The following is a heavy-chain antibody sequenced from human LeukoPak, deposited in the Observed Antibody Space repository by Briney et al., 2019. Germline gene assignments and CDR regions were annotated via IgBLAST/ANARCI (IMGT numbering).Heavy chain of an antibody. Sequence: GASVKVSCKASGYTFTGYYMHWVRQAPGQGIEWMGWINPNSGGTNYAQKFQGRVTMTRDTSISTAYMELSRLRSDDTAVYYCARGQYYYYYYMDVWDKGTTVTISS. CDR3: ARGQYYYYYYMDV. CDR2: INPNSGGT. V-gene: IGHV1-2*02. CDR1: GYTFTGYY. J-gene: IGHJ6*03.